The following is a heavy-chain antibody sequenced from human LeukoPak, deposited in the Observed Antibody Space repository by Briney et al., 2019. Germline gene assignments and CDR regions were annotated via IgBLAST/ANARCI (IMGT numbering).Heavy chain of an antibody. Sequence: ASVKVSCKAPGYTFTGYYMHWVRQAPGQGLEWMGRISPNSGGTNYAQKFQGRVTMTRDTSISTAYMELSRLRSDDTAVYYCARGEAVAPRRRHPNDYWGQGTLVTVSS. CDR3: ARGEAVAPRRRHPNDY. D-gene: IGHD6-19*01. CDR1: GYTFTGYY. CDR2: ISPNSGGT. J-gene: IGHJ4*02. V-gene: IGHV1-2*06.